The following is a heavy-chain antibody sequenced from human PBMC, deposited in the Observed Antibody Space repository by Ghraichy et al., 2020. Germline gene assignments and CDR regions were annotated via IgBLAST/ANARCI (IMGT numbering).Heavy chain of an antibody. CDR1: GYSFITYG. J-gene: IGHJ5*02. Sequence: ASVNVSCRASGYSFITYGITWVRQAPGQGLEWMGWITAKSGNTHYAQKFQGRVFMTTETSTDTAYMELRSLRFDDTAVYYCARGVNWLDPWGQGTLVTVSS. CDR2: ITAKSGNT. V-gene: IGHV1-18*01. CDR3: ARGVNWLDP.